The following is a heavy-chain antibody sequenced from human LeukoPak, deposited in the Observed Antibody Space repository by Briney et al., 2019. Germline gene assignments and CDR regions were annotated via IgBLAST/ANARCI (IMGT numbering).Heavy chain of an antibody. CDR1: GGSISSYY. CDR3: ARVQPKGRYYPSIRSAFDI. V-gene: IGHV4-59*01. Sequence: SETLSLTCTVSGGSISSYYWSWIRQPPGEGLEWIGYIYYSGSTNYNPSLKSRVTISVDTSKNQFSLKLSSMTAADTAMYYCARVQPKGRYYPSIRSAFDIWGQGTMVTVSS. J-gene: IGHJ3*02. CDR2: IYYSGST. D-gene: IGHD3-10*01.